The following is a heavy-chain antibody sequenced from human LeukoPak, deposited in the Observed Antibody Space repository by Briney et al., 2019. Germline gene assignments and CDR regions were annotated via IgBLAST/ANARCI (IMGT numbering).Heavy chain of an antibody. CDR3: AREDVDPFFDY. Sequence: ASVKVSCKASGYTFTGYYMHWVRQAPGQGLEWMGWIHPNTGDTHYPQKFQGRVTMTRVTALSTAYIEVRRLRFDDTAVYFCAREDVDPFFDYWGQGTVVTVSS. J-gene: IGHJ4*02. CDR2: IHPNTGDT. D-gene: IGHD2-21*01. CDR1: GYTFTGYY. V-gene: IGHV1-2*02.